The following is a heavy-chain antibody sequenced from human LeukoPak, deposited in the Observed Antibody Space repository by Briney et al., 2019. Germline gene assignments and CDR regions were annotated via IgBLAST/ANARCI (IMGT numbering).Heavy chain of an antibody. CDR2: MNPNSGNT. CDR1: GYTLTSYD. CDR3: ARDRGEGDDAFDI. Sequence: ASVKVSCKASGYTLTSYDINWVRQATGQGLEWMGWMNPNSGNTGYAQKFQGRVTITRNTSISTAYMELSSLRSDDTAIYYCARDRGEGDDAFDIWGQGTMVSVSS. J-gene: IGHJ3*02. V-gene: IGHV1-8*03. D-gene: IGHD2-21*01.